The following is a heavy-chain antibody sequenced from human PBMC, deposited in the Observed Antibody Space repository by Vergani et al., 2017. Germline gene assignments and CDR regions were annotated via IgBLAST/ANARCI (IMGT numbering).Heavy chain of an antibody. CDR1: GFTFSSYG. V-gene: IGHV3-30*18. CDR3: AKDYTAAKSYVDY. CDR2: ISYDGSNK. J-gene: IGHJ4*02. D-gene: IGHD5-18*01. Sequence: VQLVESGGGLVQPGRSLRLSFAASGFTFSSYGMHWVRHAPGKGLEWVAVISYDGSNKYYADSVKGRFTISRDNSKNTLYLQMNSLRAEDTAVYYCAKDYTAAKSYVDYWGQGTLVTVSS.